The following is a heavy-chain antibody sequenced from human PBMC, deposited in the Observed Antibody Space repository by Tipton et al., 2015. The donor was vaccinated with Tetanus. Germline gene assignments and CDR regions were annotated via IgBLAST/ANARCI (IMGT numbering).Heavy chain of an antibody. J-gene: IGHJ4*02. CDR1: GFTVSSNY. Sequence: QLVQSGGGLIQPRESLRLSCAASGFTVSSNYMTWVRQAPGKGLEWVSLIYSGGNTYYADSVKGRFTISRDNSKNTLYLQMNSLRAEDTAVYYCNGGSTRDYFDYWGQGTLVTVSS. CDR2: IYSGGNT. V-gene: IGHV3-53*01. CDR3: NGGSTRDYFDY. D-gene: IGHD2-2*01.